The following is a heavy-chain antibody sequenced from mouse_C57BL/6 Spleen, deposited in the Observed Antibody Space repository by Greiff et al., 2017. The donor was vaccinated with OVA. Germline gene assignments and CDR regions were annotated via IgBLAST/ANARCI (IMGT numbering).Heavy chain of an antibody. J-gene: IGHJ2*01. CDR3: AREVLYYGSSYFDY. V-gene: IGHV3-6*01. D-gene: IGHD1-1*01. Sequence: EVQLVESGPGLVKPSQSLSLTCSVTGYSITSGYYWNWIRQFPGNKLEWMGYISYDGSNNYNPSLKNRISITRDTSKNQFFLKLNSVTTEDTATYYCAREVLYYGSSYFDYWGQGTTLTVSS. CDR2: ISYDGSN. CDR1: GYSITSGYY.